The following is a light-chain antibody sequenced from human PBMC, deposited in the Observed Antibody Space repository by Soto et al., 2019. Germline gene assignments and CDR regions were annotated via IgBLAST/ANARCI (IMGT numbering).Light chain of an antibody. J-gene: IGLJ3*02. CDR3: ETWDSHTWV. Sequence: QSVPTQSSSASASLGSSVKLTCTLSSGHSSYIIAWHQQQPGKAPRYLMNLEGRGSYNKGSGVPDRFSGSSSGADRYLTISNLQFEDEADYYCETWDSHTWVFGGGTKLTVL. CDR1: SGHSSYI. V-gene: IGLV4-60*02. CDR2: LEGRGSY.